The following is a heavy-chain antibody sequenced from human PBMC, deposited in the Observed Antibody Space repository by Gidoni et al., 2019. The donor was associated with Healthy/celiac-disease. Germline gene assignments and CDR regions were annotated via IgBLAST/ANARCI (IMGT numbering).Heavy chain of an antibody. CDR2: ISVDNGKT. J-gene: IGHJ4*02. D-gene: IGHD6-13*01. Sequence: QVQLVQSGAEVKKPGASVKVSCKSSGSTFTSYGISWVRQAPGQGLEWMGWISVDNGKTNYAQKLQGRVTMTTDTNTSTAYIEMRSRRADDAAVYYGARDRTRGIAAADYWGQGTLVTVSS. CDR1: GSTFTSYG. CDR3: ARDRTRGIAAADY. V-gene: IGHV1-18*01.